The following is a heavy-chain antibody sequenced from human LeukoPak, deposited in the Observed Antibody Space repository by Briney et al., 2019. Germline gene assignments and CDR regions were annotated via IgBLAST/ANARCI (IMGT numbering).Heavy chain of an antibody. J-gene: IGHJ4*02. CDR2: ISYDGSNK. D-gene: IGHD3-16*01. CDR1: GFTFSSYG. Sequence: PGGSLRLSCAASGFTFSSYGMHWVRQAPGKGLEWVAVISYDGSNKYYADSVKGRFTISRDNSKNTLYLQMNSLRAEDTAVYYCAKGDLTYYDYVWGSYIIDYWGQGTLVTVSS. CDR3: AKGDLTYYDYVWGSYIIDY. V-gene: IGHV3-30*18.